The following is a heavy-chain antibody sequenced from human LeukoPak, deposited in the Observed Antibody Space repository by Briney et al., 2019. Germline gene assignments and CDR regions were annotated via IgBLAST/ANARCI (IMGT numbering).Heavy chain of an antibody. D-gene: IGHD3-22*01. Sequence: PGGSLRLSCAASGFTFSNYAMTWVRQAPGKGLEWVSDISGSGGTTHYADSVKGRFTISRDNSKKTLYLQMNSLRAEDTAVYNCARDSSGYYYPDAFDIWGQGTMVTVSS. CDR1: GFTFSNYA. CDR3: ARDSSGYYYPDAFDI. CDR2: ISGSGGTT. J-gene: IGHJ3*02. V-gene: IGHV3-23*01.